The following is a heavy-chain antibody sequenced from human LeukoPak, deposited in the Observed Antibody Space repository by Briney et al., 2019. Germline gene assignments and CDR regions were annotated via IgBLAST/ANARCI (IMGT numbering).Heavy chain of an antibody. D-gene: IGHD3-16*02. CDR2: ISGSGGST. Sequence: PGRSLRLSCAASGFTFSTYGMHWVRQDPGKGLEWVSTISGSGGSTYYADSVKGRFTISRDNSKNTLYLQMNSLRAEDTAVYYCAKEGRLSSWFDPWGQGTLVTVSS. CDR1: GFTFSTYG. J-gene: IGHJ5*02. V-gene: IGHV3-23*01. CDR3: AKEGRLSSWFDP.